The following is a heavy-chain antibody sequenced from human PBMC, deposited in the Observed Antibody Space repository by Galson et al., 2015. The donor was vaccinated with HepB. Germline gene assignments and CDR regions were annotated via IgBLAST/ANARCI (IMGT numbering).Heavy chain of an antibody. CDR2: ISSSSSTI. CDR1: GFTFSSYS. V-gene: IGHV3-48*01. CDR3: ARAPSGSYYGEEFAAFDY. Sequence: SLRLSCAASGFTFSSYSMNWVRQAPGKGLEWVSYISSSSSTIYYADSVKGRFTISRDNAKNSLYLQMNSLRAEDTAVYYCARAPSGSYYGEEFAAFDYWGQGTLVTVSS. D-gene: IGHD1-26*01. J-gene: IGHJ4*02.